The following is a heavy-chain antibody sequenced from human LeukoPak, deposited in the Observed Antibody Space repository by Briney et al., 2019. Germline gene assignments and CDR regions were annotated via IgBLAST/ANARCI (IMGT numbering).Heavy chain of an antibody. CDR3: ASSPSYDTSGYYYDH. V-gene: IGHV4-34*01. D-gene: IGHD3-22*01. CDR1: GGSFSHYY. Sequence: SETLSLTCAVSGGSFSHYYWTYIRQPPGKGLEWIGEINHRGSTHYNPSLKSRVTIPVDTSKNQFSLKLNSVTAADTAVYYCASSPSYDTSGYYYDHWGQGTLVTVSS. J-gene: IGHJ4*02. CDR2: INHRGST.